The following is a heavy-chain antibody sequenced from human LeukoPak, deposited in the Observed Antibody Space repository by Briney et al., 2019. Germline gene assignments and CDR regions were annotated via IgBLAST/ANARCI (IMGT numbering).Heavy chain of an antibody. D-gene: IGHD6-6*01. J-gene: IGHJ6*03. CDR1: GFTFSDYY. V-gene: IGHV3-11*01. CDR3: ARGGYSSSFDYYYYYMDV. CDR2: ISSSGSTI. Sequence: GGSLRLSCAASGFTFSDYYMSWIRQAPGKGLEWVSYISSSGSTIYYADSVKGRFTISRDNDKNSLYLQMNSLRAEDTAVYYCARGGYSSSFDYYYYYMDVWGKGTTVTVSS.